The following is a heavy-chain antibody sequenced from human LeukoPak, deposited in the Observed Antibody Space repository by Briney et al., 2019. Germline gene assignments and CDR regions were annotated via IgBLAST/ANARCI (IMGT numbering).Heavy chain of an antibody. Sequence: SETLSLTYAVYGYSISSGNYWGWVRQPPGKGLEWIGSVYHRGNTYYSPSLKSRVTISVDTSKNQVSLKLGSVTAADTAVYYCARLYYGSGFYYFYMDVWGKGTTVTVSS. V-gene: IGHV4-38-2*01. CDR2: VYHRGNT. D-gene: IGHD3-10*01. J-gene: IGHJ6*03. CDR3: ARLYYGSGFYYFYMDV. CDR1: GYSISSGNY.